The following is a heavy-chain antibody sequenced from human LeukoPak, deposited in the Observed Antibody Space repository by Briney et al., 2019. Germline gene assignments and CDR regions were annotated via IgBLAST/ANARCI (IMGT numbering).Heavy chain of an antibody. Sequence: QPGGSLRLSCAASGFTFSSYAMSWVRQAPGKGLEWVSAISGSGGSTYYADSVKGRFTISRDNSKNTLYLQMNSLRAEDTAVYYCAKAPGYCSSTSCHPPGYWGQGTLVTVSS. CDR1: GFTFSSYA. J-gene: IGHJ4*02. CDR2: ISGSGGST. V-gene: IGHV3-23*01. CDR3: AKAPGYCSSTSCHPPGY. D-gene: IGHD2-2*01.